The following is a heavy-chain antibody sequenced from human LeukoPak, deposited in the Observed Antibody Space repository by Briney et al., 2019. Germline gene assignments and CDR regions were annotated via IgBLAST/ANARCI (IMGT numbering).Heavy chain of an antibody. J-gene: IGHJ3*02. Sequence: PSETLSLTCAVYGASFSDYYWSFIRQPPGKGLEWIGNIFYSGSTYYSPSLKSRVTISLDTSRNQFSLKLNSVTAADTAVYYCAKSNGYGLVDIWGQGTMVTVSS. CDR2: IFYSGST. CDR1: GASFSDYY. CDR3: AKSNGYGLVDI. V-gene: IGHV4-34*12. D-gene: IGHD3-10*01.